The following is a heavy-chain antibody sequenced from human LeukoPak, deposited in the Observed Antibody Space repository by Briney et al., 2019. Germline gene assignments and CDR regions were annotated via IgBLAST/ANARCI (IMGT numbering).Heavy chain of an antibody. D-gene: IGHD6-19*01. V-gene: IGHV3-33*01. J-gene: IGHJ2*01. CDR3: TRDSSEYRSEWYFDL. CDR2: IWFDGSNK. CDR1: GFTFSSYG. Sequence: PGGSLRLSCAASGFTFSSYGMHWVRQASGKGLEWMAVIWFDGSNKFYRDSVRGRFTISRDDSKNTLYLQMHSLRVEDTAVYYCTRDSSEYRSEWYFDLWGRGTLVTVSS.